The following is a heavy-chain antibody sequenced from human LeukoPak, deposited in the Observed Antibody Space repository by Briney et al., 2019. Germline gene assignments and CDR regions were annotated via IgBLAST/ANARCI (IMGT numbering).Heavy chain of an antibody. V-gene: IGHV1-18*01. CDR3: AGGAGLFCALYYFDL. CDR1: GYIFSSHD. D-gene: IGHD3-9*01. J-gene: IGHJ2*01. Sequence: ASVKVSCKASGYIFSSHDISWVRQAPGQGLEWMGWISGYNGNTIYSRNLQGRVTMTTDTSTTTAYMELRSLRSDDTAVYFCAGGAGLFCALYYFDLWGRGTLVTVSS. CDR2: ISGYNGNT.